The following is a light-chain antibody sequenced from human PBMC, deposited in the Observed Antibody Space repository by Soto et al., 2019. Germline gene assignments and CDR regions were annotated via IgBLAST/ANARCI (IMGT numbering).Light chain of an antibody. V-gene: IGKV3-20*01. CDR3: QTYGSSQL. CDR2: GAS. CDR1: HSVSSSY. J-gene: IGKJ5*01. Sequence: EIVLTQSPGTLSLSPGERATLSCRASHSVSSSYLAWYQQKPGQAPRLLIYGASSRATGIPDRFSGSGSGTNFTLTVRRLEPEDFAVYYCQTYGSSQLFGQGTRLDIK.